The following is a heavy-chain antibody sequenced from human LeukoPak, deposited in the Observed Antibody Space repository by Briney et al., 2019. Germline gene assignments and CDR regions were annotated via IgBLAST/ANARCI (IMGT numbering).Heavy chain of an antibody. J-gene: IGHJ4*02. CDR3: ARGRTFDN. CDR2: IHYSGST. Sequence: SSETLSLTCTVSGGSISNYYWSWIRQPPGKGLEWIGYIHYSGSTNYNPSLKSRVTISVDTSKNQFSLRLSSVTAADTAVYYCARGRTFDNWGQGTLVTVSS. V-gene: IGHV4-59*01. CDR1: GGSISNYY.